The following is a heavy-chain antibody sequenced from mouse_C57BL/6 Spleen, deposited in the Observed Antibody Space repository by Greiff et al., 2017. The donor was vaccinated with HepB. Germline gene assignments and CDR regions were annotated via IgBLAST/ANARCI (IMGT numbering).Heavy chain of an antibody. CDR2: INPNNGGT. CDR1: GYTFTDYN. J-gene: IGHJ3*01. CDR3: ARSGLLPRTWFAY. Sequence: VQLQQSGPELVKPGASVKMSCKASGYTFTDYNMHWVKQSHGKSLEWIGYINPNNGGTSYNQKFKGKATLTVNKSSSTAYMELRSLTSEDSAVYYCARSGLLPRTWFAYWGQGTLVTVSA. V-gene: IGHV1-22*01.